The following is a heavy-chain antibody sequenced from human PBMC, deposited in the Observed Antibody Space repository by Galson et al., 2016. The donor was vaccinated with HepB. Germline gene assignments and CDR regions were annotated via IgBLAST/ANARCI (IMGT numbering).Heavy chain of an antibody. V-gene: IGHV3-48*02. CDR2: ISRGSGTI. J-gene: IGHJ6*02. CDR3: ATSDSGGDTFVDV. CDR1: GFTFSSYG. D-gene: IGHD4-23*01. Sequence: SLRLSCAASGFTFSSYGMNWIRQAPGKGLEWVSYISRGSGTIYYADSVRGRFTVSRDNARNSLCLQMNSLRDEDTAVYYCATSDSGGDTFVDVWGQGTTVIVTS.